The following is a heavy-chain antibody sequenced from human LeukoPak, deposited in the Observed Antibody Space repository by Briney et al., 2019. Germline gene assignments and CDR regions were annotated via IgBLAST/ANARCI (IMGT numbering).Heavy chain of an antibody. J-gene: IGHJ4*02. CDR3: ARDEGSSGWYQGSTVGH. V-gene: IGHV1-18*01. Sequence: ASVKVSCKASGYTFTSYGISWVRQAPGQGLEWMGWISAYNGNTNYAQKLQGRVTMTTDTSTSTAYMALRSLRSDDTAVYYCARDEGSSGWYQGSTVGHWGQGTLVTVSS. D-gene: IGHD6-19*01. CDR1: GYTFTSYG. CDR2: ISAYNGNT.